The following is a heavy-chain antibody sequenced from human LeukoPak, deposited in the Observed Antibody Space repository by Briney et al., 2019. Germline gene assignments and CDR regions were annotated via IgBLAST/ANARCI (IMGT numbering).Heavy chain of an antibody. V-gene: IGHV3-15*01. D-gene: IGHD3-22*01. CDR1: GFTFSNAW. Sequence: GGSLRLAWAASGFTFSNAWMSWVRQAPGGGLEWVGRIKRKSDGGTNGCAAAGEGRFTISRDDSKNTLYLQMNSLKTEDTAVYYCTSGAMLVSWGQGTLVTVSS. CDR3: TSGAMLVS. J-gene: IGHJ5*02. CDR2: IKRKSDGGTN.